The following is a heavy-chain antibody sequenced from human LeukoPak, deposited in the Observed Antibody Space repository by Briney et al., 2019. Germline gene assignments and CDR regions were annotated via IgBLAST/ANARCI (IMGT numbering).Heavy chain of an antibody. Sequence: GASVKVSCKASGDTFNKYAISWVRQAPGQGLEWMGRIIPIHGLPKYVQRMQGRVTFTADKSTSTVYMELSSLRSEDTAVYYCARDDFGDYVIDYWGQGTLVTVSS. D-gene: IGHD4-17*01. V-gene: IGHV1-69*04. CDR3: ARDDFGDYVIDY. J-gene: IGHJ4*02. CDR2: IIPIHGLP. CDR1: GDTFNKYA.